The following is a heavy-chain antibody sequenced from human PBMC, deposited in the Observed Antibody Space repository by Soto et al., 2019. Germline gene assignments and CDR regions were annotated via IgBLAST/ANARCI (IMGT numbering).Heavy chain of an antibody. V-gene: IGHV4-34*08. CDR3: ARDFRYFPY. CDR2: IEHNGNN. CDR1: GGTFSGYF. D-gene: IGHD3-10*01. Sequence: LSLTCAVYGGTFSGYFWTWVRQPPGKGLEWIGEIEHNGNNNINPSLKSRVIMSVDTSKNQISLTLTSVTAADTAVYYCARDFRYFPYWGQGTLVTVSS. J-gene: IGHJ4*02.